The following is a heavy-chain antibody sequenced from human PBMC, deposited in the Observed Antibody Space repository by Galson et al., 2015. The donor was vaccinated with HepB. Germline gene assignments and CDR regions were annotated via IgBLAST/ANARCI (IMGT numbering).Heavy chain of an antibody. CDR3: ARHNGYDIMDH. J-gene: IGHJ4*02. CDR1: GFTYSNYW. V-gene: IGHV3-7*03. Sequence: SLRLSCAVSGFTYSNYWMSWVRQAPGKGLEWVVNIKTDGSAKYYVDSVKGRFTISRDNAKNSLYLQMNSLKASDTAMYYCARHNGYDIMDHWGQGTLVTVSS. CDR2: IKTDGSAK. D-gene: IGHD5-12*01.